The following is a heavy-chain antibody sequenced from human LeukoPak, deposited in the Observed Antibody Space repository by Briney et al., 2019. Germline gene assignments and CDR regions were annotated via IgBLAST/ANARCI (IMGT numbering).Heavy chain of an antibody. V-gene: IGHV4-59*07. CDR3: ARLGSASWYFDL. Sequence: SDSLSLTFSVSGGSISSYYCSWVRQPAGEGLGWVAYIYYSGSTTTTTSPKSRVTISLDTSKNQLSLKLNSVTAADAAVYYCARLGSASWYFDLWGRGSLVTVSS. CDR1: GGSISSYY. D-gene: IGHD3-10*01. J-gene: IGHJ2*01. CDR2: IYYSGST.